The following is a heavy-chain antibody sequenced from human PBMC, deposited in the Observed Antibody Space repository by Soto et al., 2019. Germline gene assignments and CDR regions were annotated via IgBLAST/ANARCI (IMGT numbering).Heavy chain of an antibody. CDR1: GASLGGFH. J-gene: IGHJ3*02. CDR3: ARSPFGYDYVRQNWRELGDSFDI. Sequence: QVHLEQWGAGLLKPSETLSLTCAIYGASLGGFHWTWLRQAPGKGLEWIGGLFHGGSINYNPSLKSRLTLSLVHSKNQFPLQIRSVTAADTAVYYCARSPFGYDYVRQNWRELGDSFDIWGRGTLVTVSS. CDR2: LFHGGSI. V-gene: IGHV4-34*12. D-gene: IGHD3-16*01.